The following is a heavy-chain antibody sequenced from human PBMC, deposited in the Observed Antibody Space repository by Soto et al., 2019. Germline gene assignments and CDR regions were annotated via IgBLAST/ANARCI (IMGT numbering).Heavy chain of an antibody. Sequence: PGGSLRIPRAASGFTFSDYYIRWIRQVPGRGWEWVSYISSSGSTIYYADSVKGRFTISRDNAKNSLYLQMNSLRAEDTAVYYCARDRPGWSRGMDVWGQGTTVTVSS. D-gene: IGHD2-15*01. CDR3: ARDRPGWSRGMDV. J-gene: IGHJ6*02. CDR1: GFTFSDYY. V-gene: IGHV3-11*01. CDR2: ISSSGSTI.